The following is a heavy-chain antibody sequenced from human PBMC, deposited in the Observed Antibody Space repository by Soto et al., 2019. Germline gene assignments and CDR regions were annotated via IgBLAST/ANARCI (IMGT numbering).Heavy chain of an antibody. D-gene: IGHD2-8*02. Sequence: QVQLQQGGAGLLKPSETLSLTCAVYGGSFSGYYWSWIRQPPGKGLEWIGEINHSGSTNYNPSHKSRDTISVDPSKNQFSLKLSSVTAADTAVYYCARGLSFWWGKGWFDPWGQGTLVTVSS. CDR2: INHSGST. V-gene: IGHV4-34*01. CDR1: GGSFSGYY. J-gene: IGHJ5*02. CDR3: ARGLSFWWGKGWFDP.